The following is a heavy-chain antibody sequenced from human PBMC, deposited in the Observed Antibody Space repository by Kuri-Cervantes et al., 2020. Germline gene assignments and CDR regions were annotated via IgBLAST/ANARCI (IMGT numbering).Heavy chain of an antibody. CDR2: MNPNSGNT. Sequence: ASVKVSCKASGYTFIDNYMHWVRQAPGQGLEWMGWMNPNSGNTGYAQKFQGRVTMTRNTSISTAYMELSSLRSDDTAVYYCASAYYGSGSPIYGMDVWGQGTTVTVSS. CDR1: GYTFIDNY. J-gene: IGHJ6*02. CDR3: ASAYYGSGSPIYGMDV. V-gene: IGHV1-8*02. D-gene: IGHD3-10*01.